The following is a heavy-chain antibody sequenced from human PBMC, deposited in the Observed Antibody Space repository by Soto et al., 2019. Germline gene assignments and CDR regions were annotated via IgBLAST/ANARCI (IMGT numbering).Heavy chain of an antibody. CDR1: GYTLTELS. CDR3: TRWSSSGDENWFDP. CDR2: FDPEDGET. J-gene: IGHJ5*02. V-gene: IGHV1-24*01. D-gene: IGHD6-13*01. Sequence: ASVKVSCKVSGYTLTELSMHWVRQAPGKGLEWMGGFDPEDGETIYAQKFQGRVTMTEDTSTDTAYMELSSLRSEDTAVYYCTRWSSSGDENWFDPWGQGTLVTVSS.